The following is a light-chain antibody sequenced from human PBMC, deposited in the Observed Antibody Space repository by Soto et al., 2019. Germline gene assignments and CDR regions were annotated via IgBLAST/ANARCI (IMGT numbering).Light chain of an antibody. Sequence: EIVLTQSPATLSLSPGERATLSCRASQSVGSSLAWYQQKPGQAPRLLIYDSSNRATGIPARFSGSGFGTDFTLTIISLEPEDFAVYYCQQRSNWPSITFGQGTRLEIK. CDR3: QQRSNWPSIT. CDR1: QSVGSS. V-gene: IGKV3-11*01. J-gene: IGKJ5*01. CDR2: DSS.